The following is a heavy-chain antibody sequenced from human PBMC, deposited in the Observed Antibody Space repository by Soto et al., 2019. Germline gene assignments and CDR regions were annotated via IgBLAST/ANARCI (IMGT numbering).Heavy chain of an antibody. CDR3: ARHMDYGEPYDAFDI. D-gene: IGHD4-17*01. Sequence: QLQLQESGPGLVKPSETLSLTCTVSGGSISSSSYYWGWIRQPPGKGLEWIGSIYYSGSTYYNPSLKSRVTISVDTSKNQFSLKLSSVTAADTAVYYCARHMDYGEPYDAFDIWGQGTMVTVSS. V-gene: IGHV4-39*01. J-gene: IGHJ3*02. CDR2: IYYSGST. CDR1: GGSISSSSYY.